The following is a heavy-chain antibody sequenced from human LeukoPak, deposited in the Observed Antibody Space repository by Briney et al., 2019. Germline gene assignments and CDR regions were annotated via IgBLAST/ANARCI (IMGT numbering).Heavy chain of an antibody. V-gene: IGHV1-2*02. CDR3: ARVYNWNYHYMDV. CDR2: INPNSGGT. CDR1: GYTFTGYY. J-gene: IGHJ6*03. Sequence: ASVKVSCKASGYTFTGYYMHWVRQAPGQGLEWMGWINPNSGGTNYAQKFQGRVTMTRDTYLSTAYMELSRLRSDDTAVYYCARVYNWNYHYMDVWGKGTTVTVSS. D-gene: IGHD1-20*01.